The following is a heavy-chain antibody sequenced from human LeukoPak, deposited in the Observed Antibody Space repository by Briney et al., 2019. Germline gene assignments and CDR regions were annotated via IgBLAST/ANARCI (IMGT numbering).Heavy chain of an antibody. CDR3: ARVGYGSVDY. Sequence: GGSLRLSCSVSGFIFRDFSMSWVRQAPGKGLEWVAKMNEYGSEIFYVDSVKGRFTISRDNAKNSLYLQMNSLRAEDTAVYYCARVGYGSVDYWGQGTLVTVSS. D-gene: IGHD3-10*01. CDR2: MNEYGSEI. CDR1: GFIFRDFS. J-gene: IGHJ4*02. V-gene: IGHV3-7*01.